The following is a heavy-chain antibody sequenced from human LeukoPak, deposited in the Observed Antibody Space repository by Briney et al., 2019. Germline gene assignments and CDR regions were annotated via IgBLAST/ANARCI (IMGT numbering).Heavy chain of an antibody. CDR3: AASDSGYDSRLYY. D-gene: IGHD5-12*01. Sequence: SETLSLTCTVSGGSISSGSYYWSWIRQPAGKGLEWIGRIYTSGSTNYNPSLKSRVTISVDTSKNQFSLKLSSVTAADTAVYYCAASDSGYDSRLYYWGQGTLVTVSS. CDR1: GGSISSGSYY. J-gene: IGHJ4*02. CDR2: IYTSGST. V-gene: IGHV4-61*02.